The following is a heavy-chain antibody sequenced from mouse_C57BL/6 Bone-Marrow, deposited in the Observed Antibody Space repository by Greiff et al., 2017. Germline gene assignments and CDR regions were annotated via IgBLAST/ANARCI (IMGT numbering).Heavy chain of an antibody. CDR3: ARFGGKGGFDY. CDR2: INPGSGGT. CDR1: GYAFTNYL. Sequence: QVQLKQSGAELVRPGTSVKVSCKASGYAFTNYLIEWVKQRPGQGLEWIGVINPGSGGTNYNEKFKGKATLTADKSSSTAYMQLISLTSEDSAVYFCARFGGKGGFDYWGQGTTLTVSS. V-gene: IGHV1-54*01. J-gene: IGHJ2*01. D-gene: IGHD1-3*01.